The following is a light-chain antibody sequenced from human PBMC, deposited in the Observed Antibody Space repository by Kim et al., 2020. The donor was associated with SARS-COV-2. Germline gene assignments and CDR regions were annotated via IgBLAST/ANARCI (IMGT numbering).Light chain of an antibody. CDR3: SSYTSSSTLGV. CDR1: SSDVCGYNY. Sequence: QSITLSCTGTSSDVCGYNYVSWYQQHPGKAPKLMIYDVSNRPSGVSNRFSGSKSGNTASLTISGLQAEDEADYYCSSYTSSSTLGVFGGGTQLTVL. CDR2: DVS. J-gene: IGLJ2*01. V-gene: IGLV2-14*03.